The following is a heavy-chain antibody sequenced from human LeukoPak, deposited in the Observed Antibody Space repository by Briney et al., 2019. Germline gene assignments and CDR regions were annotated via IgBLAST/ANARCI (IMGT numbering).Heavy chain of an antibody. D-gene: IGHD5-12*01. J-gene: IGHJ4*02. V-gene: IGHV1-3*01. Sequence: ASVKVSCKASGFTFTSYDINWVRQASGQGLEWMGWMNAGNGNTKYSQKFQGRVTITRDTSASTAYMELSSLRSEDTAVYYCARDHNIVAPFDYWGQGTLVTVSS. CDR2: MNAGNGNT. CDR1: GFTFTSYD. CDR3: ARDHNIVAPFDY.